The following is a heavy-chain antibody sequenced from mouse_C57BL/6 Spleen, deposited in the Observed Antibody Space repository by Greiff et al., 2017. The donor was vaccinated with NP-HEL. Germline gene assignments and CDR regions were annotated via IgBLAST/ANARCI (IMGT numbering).Heavy chain of an antibody. D-gene: IGHD2-2*01. CDR3: ARGGYGYAMDY. J-gene: IGHJ4*01. CDR2: IHPNSGST. CDR1: GYTFTSYW. Sequence: VQLQQPGAELVKPGASVKLSCKASGYTFTSYWMHWVKQRPGQGLEWIGMIHPNSGSTNYNEKFKSKATLTVDKSSSTAYMQLRSLTSEDSAVYYCARGGYGYAMDYWGQGTSVTVSS. V-gene: IGHV1-64*01.